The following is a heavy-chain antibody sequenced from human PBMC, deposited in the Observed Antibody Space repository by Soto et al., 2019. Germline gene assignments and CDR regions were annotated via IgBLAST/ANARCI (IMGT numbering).Heavy chain of an antibody. V-gene: IGHV3-64*01. CDR3: ARRSRPDFYYMDV. D-gene: IGHD6-6*01. CDR2: ISSNGVCT. J-gene: IGHJ6*03. CDR1: GFTLSGYA. Sequence: EVQLAESGGGLAQPGGSLRLSCAASGFTLSGYAMDWVRQAPGKGLEYVSGISSNGVCTYYANSVQGRFTISRDNSKNTVYLQMGILRAEDMAVYYCARRSRPDFYYMDVWGKGTTVTVSS.